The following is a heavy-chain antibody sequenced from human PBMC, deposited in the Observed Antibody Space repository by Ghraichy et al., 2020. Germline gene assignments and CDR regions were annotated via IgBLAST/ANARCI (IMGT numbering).Heavy chain of an antibody. J-gene: IGHJ6*02. D-gene: IGHD2-2*01. CDR1: GYSFTSYG. CDR2: IGTFSGNT. V-gene: IGHV1-18*01. Sequence: ASVKVSCKASGYSFTSYGISWVRQAPGQALEWMGWIGTFSGNTDYSQKLQDRLTMTIDTSTSTAYMELRSLRSDDSAVYFCARDKGFCGTTSCYSPYFYGVDVWGQGTTVTVTS. CDR3: ARDKGFCGTTSCYSPYFYGVDV.